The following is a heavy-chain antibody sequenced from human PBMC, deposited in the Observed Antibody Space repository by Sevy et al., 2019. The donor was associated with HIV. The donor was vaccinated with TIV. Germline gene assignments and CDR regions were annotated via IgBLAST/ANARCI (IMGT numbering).Heavy chain of an antibody. CDR2: ISAYNGNT. CDR1: GYTFTSYG. V-gene: IGHV1-18*01. J-gene: IGHJ6*02. Sequence: ASVKVSCKASGYTFTSYGISWVRQAPGQGLEWMGWISAYNGNTNYAQKLQGRVTMTTDTSTSTAYMELRSLRSDDTAVYYCARDWFGVGYYYGMDVWGQGTTVTVSS. D-gene: IGHD3-10*01. CDR3: ARDWFGVGYYYGMDV.